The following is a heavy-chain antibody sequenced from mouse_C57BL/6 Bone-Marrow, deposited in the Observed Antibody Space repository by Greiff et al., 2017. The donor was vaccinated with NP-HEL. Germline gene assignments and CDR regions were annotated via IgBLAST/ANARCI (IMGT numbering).Heavy chain of an antibody. CDR3: ARYSNYVAY. CDR1: GYTFTSYG. CDR2: IYPRSGNT. J-gene: IGHJ3*01. V-gene: IGHV1-81*01. Sequence: VQVVESGAELARPGASVKLSCKASGYTFTSYGISWVKQRTGQGLEWIGEIYPRSGNTYYNEKFKGKATLTADKSSSTAYMELRSLTSEDSAVYFCARYSNYVAYWGQGTLVTVSA. D-gene: IGHD2-5*01.